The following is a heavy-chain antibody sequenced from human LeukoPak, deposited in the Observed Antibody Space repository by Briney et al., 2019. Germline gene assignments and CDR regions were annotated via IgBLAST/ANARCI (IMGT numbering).Heavy chain of an antibody. CDR1: GFTFSSYW. J-gene: IGHJ5*02. Sequence: PGGSLSLSCAASGFTFSSYWMSWVRQAPGKGLEWVANIKQDGREKYYVDPVKGRFTISRDNAKNSLYLQMNSLRAEDTAVYYCARWRHDYGDEKFDPWGQGTLVTVSS. CDR2: IKQDGREK. CDR3: ARWRHDYGDEKFDP. V-gene: IGHV3-7*01. D-gene: IGHD4-17*01.